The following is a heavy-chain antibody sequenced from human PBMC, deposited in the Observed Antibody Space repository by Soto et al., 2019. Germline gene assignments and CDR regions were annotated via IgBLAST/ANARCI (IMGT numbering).Heavy chain of an antibody. D-gene: IGHD3-22*01. CDR1: GFSLNTRGVG. Sequence: GSGPTLVNPTQTLTLTCTFSGFSLNTRGVGVGWIRQPPGKALEWLALISWDGEKRYSPSLKGRLTITKDTSENQVVLTMTNMDPVDTATYYCAHSLIGYYYDSSGSNWFDPWGQGTLVTVSS. V-gene: IGHV2-5*02. J-gene: IGHJ5*02. CDR2: ISWDGEK. CDR3: AHSLIGYYYDSSGSNWFDP.